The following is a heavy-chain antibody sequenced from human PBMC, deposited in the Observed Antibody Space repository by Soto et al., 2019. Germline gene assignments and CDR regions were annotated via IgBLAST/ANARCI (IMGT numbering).Heavy chain of an antibody. J-gene: IGHJ6*02. V-gene: IGHV3-66*01. Sequence: GSLRLSCAASGLDVSGNYMTWVRQAPGKGLEWVSVIYSGGSTYYADSVKGRFAISRDTSKNTLYLEMNSLRAEDTAVYYCVRERGLSSFYGMDVWGQGTTVTVSS. CDR2: IYSGGST. D-gene: IGHD2-21*02. CDR3: VRERGLSSFYGMDV. CDR1: GLDVSGNY.